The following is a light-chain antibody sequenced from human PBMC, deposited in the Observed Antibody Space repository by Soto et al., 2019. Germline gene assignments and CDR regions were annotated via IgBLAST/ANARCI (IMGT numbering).Light chain of an antibody. V-gene: IGKV3-20*01. J-gene: IGKJ1*01. CDR1: QSVSSSY. CDR3: QQYRSSST. Sequence: EIVLTQSPGTLSLSPGERATLSCRASQSVSSSYLAWYQQKPGQAPRLLIYGASSRATGIPDRFSGSGSGTDFTLTISSLEPEDFAVYYCQQYRSSSTFGQGTKV. CDR2: GAS.